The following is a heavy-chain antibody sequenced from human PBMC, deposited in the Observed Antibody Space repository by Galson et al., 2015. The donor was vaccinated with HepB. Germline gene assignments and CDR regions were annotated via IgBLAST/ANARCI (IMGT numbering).Heavy chain of an antibody. CDR1: GYTLTELS. CDR3: ASGRGSYYSSAHQLYFDY. Sequence: SVKVSCKVSGYTLTELSMHWVRQAPGKGLEWMGGFDPEDGEAIYAQKFQGRVTMTEDTPTDTAYMELSSLRSEDTAVYYCASGRGSYYSSAHQLYFDYWGQGTLVTVSS. V-gene: IGHV1-24*01. J-gene: IGHJ4*02. CDR2: FDPEDGEA. D-gene: IGHD1-26*01.